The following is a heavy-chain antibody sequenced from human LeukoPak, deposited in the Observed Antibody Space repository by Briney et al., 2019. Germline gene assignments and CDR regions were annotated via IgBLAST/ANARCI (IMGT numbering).Heavy chain of an antibody. CDR3: AKRNTMVWGSSFFDF. CDR2: IFGNGDTT. J-gene: IGHJ4*02. CDR1: GFTFSSYA. D-gene: IGHD3-10*01. Sequence: PGGSLRLSCAASGFTFSSYAMNWVRQAPGKGLEWVSIIFGNGDTTYYADSVKGRFTVSRDNSKDTLYLQMNTLRPDDMAIYYCAKRNTMVWGSSFFDFWGQGLQVTVSS. V-gene: IGHV3-23*01.